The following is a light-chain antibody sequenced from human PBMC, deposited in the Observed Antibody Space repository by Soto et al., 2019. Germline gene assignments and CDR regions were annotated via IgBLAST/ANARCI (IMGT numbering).Light chain of an antibody. CDR2: ATS. CDR3: QQGYSTQWT. CDR1: QDIRSY. V-gene: IGKV1-39*01. Sequence: DIQMTQSPSSLSASVGDRVSITCRASQDIRSYLNWYQQKPEKAPELLIYATSNLQSGAPPRFSASGSGTDFTLTISSLQPEDFGTYYCQQGYSTQWTSGQGTKVEIK. J-gene: IGKJ1*01.